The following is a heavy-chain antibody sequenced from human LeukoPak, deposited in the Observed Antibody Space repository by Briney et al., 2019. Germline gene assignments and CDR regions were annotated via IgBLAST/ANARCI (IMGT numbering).Heavy chain of an antibody. J-gene: IGHJ4*02. CDR3: ARSGELPPYYFDY. D-gene: IGHD3-10*01. CDR1: GGSISSGGYS. V-gene: IGHV4-30-2*01. CDR2: IYHSGST. Sequence: SETLSLTCAVAGGSISSGGYSWSWIRQPPGKGLEWIGYIYHSGSTYYNPSLKSRVTISVDRSKNQFSLKLSSVTAADTAVYYCARSGELPPYYFDYWGQGTLVTVSS.